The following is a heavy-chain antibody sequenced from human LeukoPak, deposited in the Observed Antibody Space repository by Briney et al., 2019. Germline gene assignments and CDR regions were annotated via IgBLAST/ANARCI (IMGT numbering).Heavy chain of an antibody. Sequence: SETLSLTCTVSGGSISSSSYYWGWIRQTPGKGLEWIGSIYYSGSTYYNPSLEGRVTISADTSRNKFSLNLRSVTAADTAVYYCARAPGIAAAGWYFDLWGRGTLVTVSS. CDR3: ARAPGIAAAGWYFDL. V-gene: IGHV4-39*02. CDR2: IYYSGST. D-gene: IGHD6-13*01. CDR1: GGSISSSSYY. J-gene: IGHJ2*01.